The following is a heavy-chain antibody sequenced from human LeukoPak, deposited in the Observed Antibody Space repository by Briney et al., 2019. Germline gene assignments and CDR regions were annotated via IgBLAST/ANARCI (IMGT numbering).Heavy chain of an antibody. D-gene: IGHD3-22*01. CDR2: IYYSGST. J-gene: IGHJ4*02. CDR1: SGSISSSDYY. Sequence: SETLSLTCTVSSGSISSSDYYWSWIRQPPGKGLGWIGYIYYSGSTYYNPSLKSRVTISVDTSKNQFSLKLSSVTAADTAVYYCARDPLKYYDSSGYRWGQGTLVTVSS. CDR3: ARDPLKYYDSSGYR. V-gene: IGHV4-30-4*08.